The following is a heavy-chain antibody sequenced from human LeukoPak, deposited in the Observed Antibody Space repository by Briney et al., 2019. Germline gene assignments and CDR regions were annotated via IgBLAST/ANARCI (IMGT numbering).Heavy chain of an antibody. D-gene: IGHD6-19*01. V-gene: IGHV3-53*04. CDR1: GFTVSHNY. Sequence: GGSLRLSCAASGFTVSHNYMSWVRQAPGKRLEWVSIIYSGGRTSYADSVKGRFTISRHISKNTLFLQMNSLRAEDTAVCYCARSSSAWYYYFDSWGQGTLVTVSS. CDR2: IYSGGRT. CDR3: ARSSSAWYYYFDS. J-gene: IGHJ4*02.